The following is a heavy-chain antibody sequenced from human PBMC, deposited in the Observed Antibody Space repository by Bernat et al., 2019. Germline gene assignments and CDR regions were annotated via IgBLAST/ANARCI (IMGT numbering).Heavy chain of an antibody. J-gene: IGHJ4*02. D-gene: IGHD4-17*01. Sequence: LVQSGADVKKPGASVRVSCKASGYPFTNFYVHWVRQAPGQGLEWMGIINPSAGSTSYAQKYQGRVTMTRDTSTSTVYMELSSLRSEDTAVYYCARVDIYGDPKWFDFWGQGTLVTVSS. CDR1: GYPFTNFY. CDR3: ARVDIYGDPKWFDF. CDR2: INPSAGST. V-gene: IGHV1-46*01.